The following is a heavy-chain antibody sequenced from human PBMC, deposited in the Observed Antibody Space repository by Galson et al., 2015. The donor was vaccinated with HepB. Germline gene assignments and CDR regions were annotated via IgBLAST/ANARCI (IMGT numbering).Heavy chain of an antibody. J-gene: IGHJ4*02. D-gene: IGHD1-26*01. Sequence: SLRLSCAASGFIVSNNYMSWVRQAPGKGLEWVSVLYSGGTIDYADSVKGRFTISRDNSKNTLYLQMNSLRPEDTAVYYCARVPAPTSSLYFHYWGQGTLVTVSS. V-gene: IGHV3-66*02. CDR2: LYSGGTI. CDR1: GFIVSNNY. CDR3: ARVPAPTSSLYFHY.